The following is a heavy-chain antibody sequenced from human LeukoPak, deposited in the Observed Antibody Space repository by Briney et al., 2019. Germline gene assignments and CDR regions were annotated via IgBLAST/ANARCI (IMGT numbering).Heavy chain of an antibody. J-gene: IGHJ4*02. CDR1: GDSISNGYY. D-gene: IGHD4-23*01. V-gene: IGHV4-38-2*02. CDR3: ARGRSGYGGNSGIASCDY. Sequence: SETLSLTCTVPGDSISNGYYWGWIRQPPGKGLEWIGSIYHTGSTYYNPSLKSRVIISVDTSRNQFSLKVRYVTAADTAVYYCARGRSGYGGNSGIASCDYWGQGTLVTVSS. CDR2: IYHTGST.